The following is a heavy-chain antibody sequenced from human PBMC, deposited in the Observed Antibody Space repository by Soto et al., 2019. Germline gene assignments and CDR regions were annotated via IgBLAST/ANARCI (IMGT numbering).Heavy chain of an antibody. CDR1: GGTFSSYA. D-gene: IGHD3-22*01. CDR2: IIPIFGTA. V-gene: IGHV1-69*13. CDR3: ARGYYYDNYYGMDV. Sequence: ASVKVSCKASGGTFSSYAISWVRQAPGQGLEWMGGIIPIFGTANYAQKFQGRVTITADESTSTAYMELSSLRSEDTAVYYCARGYYYDNYYGMDVWGQGTTVTVSS. J-gene: IGHJ6*02.